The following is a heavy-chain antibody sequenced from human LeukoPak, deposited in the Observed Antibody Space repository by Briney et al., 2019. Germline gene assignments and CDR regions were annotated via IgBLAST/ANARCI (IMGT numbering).Heavy chain of an antibody. CDR2: ISSSGSTI. CDR3: AELGITMIGGV. J-gene: IGHJ6*04. Sequence: GGSLRLSCAASGFTFATYAMSWVRQAPGKGLEWISAISSSGSTIYYADSVKGRFAISRDNAKNSLYLQMNSLRAEDTAVYYCAELGITMIGGVWGKGTTVTVSS. CDR1: GFTFATYA. V-gene: IGHV3-48*03. D-gene: IGHD3-10*02.